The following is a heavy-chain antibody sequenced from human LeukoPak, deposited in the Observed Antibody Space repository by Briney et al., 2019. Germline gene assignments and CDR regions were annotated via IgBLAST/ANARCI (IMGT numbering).Heavy chain of an antibody. Sequence: GGSLRLSCAASGFTFSSYAMHWVRQAPGKGLEWVAVISYDGSNKYYADSVKGRFTISRDNSKNTLYLQMNSLRAEDTAVYYCARDGGTGTTGFDYWGQGTLVTVSS. CDR2: ISYDGSNK. V-gene: IGHV3-30*14. CDR1: GFTFSSYA. J-gene: IGHJ4*02. D-gene: IGHD1-1*01. CDR3: ARDGGTGTTGFDY.